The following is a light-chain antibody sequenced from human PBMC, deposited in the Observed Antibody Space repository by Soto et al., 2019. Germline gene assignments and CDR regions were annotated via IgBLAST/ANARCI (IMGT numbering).Light chain of an antibody. CDR1: SCDVGGYNY. Sequence: QSALTQPASVSGSPGQSITISCTGTSCDVGGYNYVSWYQQHPGKAPKLMIYEVSNRPSGVSYRFSGTKSGNTASLTISGLQAEDEADYYCSSHTSSNTRVFGTGTQLTVL. CDR2: EVS. V-gene: IGLV2-14*01. CDR3: SSHTSSNTRV. J-gene: IGLJ1*01.